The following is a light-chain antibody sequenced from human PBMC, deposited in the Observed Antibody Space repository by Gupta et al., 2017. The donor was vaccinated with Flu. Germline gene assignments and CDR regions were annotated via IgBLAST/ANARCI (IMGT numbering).Light chain of an antibody. J-gene: IGLJ3*02. V-gene: IGLV8-61*01. CDR1: SGSVSSSYY. CDR3: MGDGGNGISV. CDR2: NTT. Sequence: TCGLSSGSVSSSYYPSWYQQTPGQAPRALIYNTTTRSSGVPDRFSGSILGNKAALTITGAQAEDECHYYCMGDGGNGISVIGGGTKLTVL.